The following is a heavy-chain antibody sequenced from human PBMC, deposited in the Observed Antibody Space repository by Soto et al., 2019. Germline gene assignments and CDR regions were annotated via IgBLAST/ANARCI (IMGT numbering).Heavy chain of an antibody. V-gene: IGHV3-48*02. CDR2: ISSLGNTI. CDR1: GFSFGSFP. CDR3: ARDQRYYDFWSGYYFGDYYYYGMDV. Sequence: GGSLRLSCEASGFSFGSFPMNWVRQAPGRGLEWVSYISSLGNTINYADSVRGRFSVSRDNDKNTLYLQMDSLRDEDTAVYFCARDQRYYDFWSGYYFGDYYYYGMDVWGQGTTVTVSS. D-gene: IGHD3-3*01. J-gene: IGHJ6*02.